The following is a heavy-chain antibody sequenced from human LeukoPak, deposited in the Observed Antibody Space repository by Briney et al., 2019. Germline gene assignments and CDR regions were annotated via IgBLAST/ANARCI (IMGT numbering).Heavy chain of an antibody. CDR3: ARQQEGSIAAALTDFDI. CDR1: GYSFTTYW. J-gene: IGHJ3*02. D-gene: IGHD6-13*01. CDR2: IYPGDSDT. Sequence: RGESLKISCKGSGYSFTTYWIGWVRQMPGKGLEWMGIIYPGDSDTRYSPFFQGLVTISADKSINTAYLQWSRLMASDTAMYYCARQQEGSIAAALTDFDIWGQGTMVTVSS. V-gene: IGHV5-51*01.